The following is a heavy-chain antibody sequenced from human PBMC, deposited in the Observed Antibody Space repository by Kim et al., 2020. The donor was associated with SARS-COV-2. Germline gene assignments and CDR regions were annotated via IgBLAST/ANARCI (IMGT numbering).Heavy chain of an antibody. Sequence: GTNYAQKFQGRVTVTRDTSISTDYMELSSLTSDDTAVYYCARGGAQPRDYWGQGTLVTVSS. CDR3: ARGGAQPRDY. J-gene: IGHJ4*02. D-gene: IGHD3-10*01. V-gene: IGHV1-2*02. CDR2: GT.